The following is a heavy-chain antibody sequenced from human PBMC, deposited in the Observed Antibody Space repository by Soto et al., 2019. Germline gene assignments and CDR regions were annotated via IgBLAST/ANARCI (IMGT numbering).Heavy chain of an antibody. J-gene: IGHJ5*02. D-gene: IGHD3-3*01. CDR2: ISSSSSTI. Sequence: PGGSLRLSCAASGFTFSSYSMNWVRQAPGKGLEWVSYISSSSSTIYYADSVKGRFTISRDNAKNSLYLQMNSLRAEDTAVYYCATTYSGGFFWSGYYLPYNWFDPWGQGTLVTVS. CDR3: ATTYSGGFFWSGYYLPYNWFDP. CDR1: GFTFSSYS. V-gene: IGHV3-48*01.